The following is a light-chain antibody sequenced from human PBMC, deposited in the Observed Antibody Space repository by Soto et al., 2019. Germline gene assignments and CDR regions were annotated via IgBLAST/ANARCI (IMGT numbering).Light chain of an antibody. CDR2: DAS. CDR1: QSVSSY. J-gene: IGKJ4*02. Sequence: EIELTQSPATLSMSPGERAALSCRASQSVSSYLAWYQQKPGQAPKLLIYDASSLATGIPARFSGSRSVPEFTLTISSLQPEDFATYYCQPCYSTPCTFGGGTKVDIK. V-gene: IGKV3-11*01. CDR3: QPCYSTPCT.